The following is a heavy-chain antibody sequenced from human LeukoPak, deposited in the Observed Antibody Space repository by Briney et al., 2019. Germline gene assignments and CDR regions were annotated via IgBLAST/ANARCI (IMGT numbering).Heavy chain of an antibody. CDR2: IGSSGGTI. V-gene: IGHV3-11*04. CDR3: VRGVRGYTYGSRFDY. CDR1: GFIFNDYY. J-gene: IGHJ4*02. Sequence: GGSLRLSCAASGFIFNDYYMSWIRQAPGEGLEWVSYIGSSGGTIYYADSVKGRFTISRDNAKNSLYLQMNSLRDEDTAVYYCVRGVRGYTYGSRFDYWGQGTLVTVSS. D-gene: IGHD5-18*01.